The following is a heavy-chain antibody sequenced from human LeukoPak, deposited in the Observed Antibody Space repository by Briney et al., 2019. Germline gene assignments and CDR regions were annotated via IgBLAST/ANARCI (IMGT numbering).Heavy chain of an antibody. J-gene: IGHJ6*03. D-gene: IGHD3-16*01. V-gene: IGHV1-46*01. Sequence: ASVKVSCKASGYSFTMYYIHWVRQAPGQGLEWMGKINPSDGATTYAHKFQGGVTMTRDMATTTVYMALRSLRSEDTPVYFCADVETGGVGGNLGGLIAFYYTYYHMEVWGRGATVTVFS. CDR1: GYSFTMYY. CDR2: INPSDGAT. CDR3: ADVETGGVGGNLGGLIAFYYTYYHMEV.